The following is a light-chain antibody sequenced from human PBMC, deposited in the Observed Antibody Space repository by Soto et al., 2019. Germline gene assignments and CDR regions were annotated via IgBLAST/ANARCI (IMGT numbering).Light chain of an antibody. J-gene: IGLJ2*01. Sequence: QAVVTQPPSASGAPGQRVTISCSGSSSNIRNNHVYWYQHLPGTAPKLLIYSNNKRPSGVPDRFSEYKSGTSGSLAISGLRSEDEGDYYCASWDDRLRSVVFGGGTKLTVL. CDR1: SSNIRNNH. CDR3: ASWDDRLRSVV. V-gene: IGLV1-47*02. CDR2: SNN.